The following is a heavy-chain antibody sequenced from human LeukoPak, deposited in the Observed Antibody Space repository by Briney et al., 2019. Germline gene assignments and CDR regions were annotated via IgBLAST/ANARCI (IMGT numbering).Heavy chain of an antibody. V-gene: IGHV5-51*01. J-gene: IGHJ4*02. CDR3: ARLLLWFGELSGFDY. D-gene: IGHD3-10*01. CDR2: IYPGDSDT. CDR1: GYSFTSYW. Sequence: GESLKISXKGSGYSFTSYWIGWVRQMPGKGLEWMGIIYPGDSDTRYSPSSQGQVTISADKSISTAYLQWSSLKASDTAMYYCARLLLWFGELSGFDYWGQGTLVTVSS.